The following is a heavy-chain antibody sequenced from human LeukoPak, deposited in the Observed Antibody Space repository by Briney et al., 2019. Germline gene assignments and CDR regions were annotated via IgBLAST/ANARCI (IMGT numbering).Heavy chain of an antibody. Sequence: PGGSLRLSCAASGFTFSSYGMHWVRQAPGKGLEWVAFIRYDGSNKYYANSVKGRFTISRDNSKNTLYLQMNSLRAEDTAVYYCATERLLDYYYYMDVWGKGTTVTVSS. V-gene: IGHV3-30*02. CDR2: IRYDGSNK. CDR1: GFTFSSYG. D-gene: IGHD1-26*01. J-gene: IGHJ6*03. CDR3: ATERLLDYYYYMDV.